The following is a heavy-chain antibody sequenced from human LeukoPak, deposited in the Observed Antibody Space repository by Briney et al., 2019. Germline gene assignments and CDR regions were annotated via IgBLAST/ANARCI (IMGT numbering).Heavy chain of an antibody. CDR3: AKGEGGGSAMVTY. J-gene: IGHJ4*02. CDR2: ISYDGSNK. V-gene: IGHV3-30*18. Sequence: GGSLRLSCAASGFTFSSYGMHWVRQAPGKGLEWVAVISYDGSNKYYADPVKGRFTISRDNSKNTLYLQMNSLRAEDTAVYYCAKGEGGGSAMVTYWGQGTLVTVSS. CDR1: GFTFSSYG. D-gene: IGHD5-18*01.